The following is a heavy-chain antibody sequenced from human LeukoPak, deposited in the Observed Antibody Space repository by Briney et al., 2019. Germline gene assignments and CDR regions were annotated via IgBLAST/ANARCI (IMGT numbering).Heavy chain of an antibody. CDR2: IYPRDGST. CDR3: ARVRGSSYGDFFDY. J-gene: IGHJ4*02. CDR1: GYSFTSNY. D-gene: IGHD3-10*01. Sequence: ASVKVSCKASGYSFTSNYIHWVRQAPGQGLEWMGMIYPRDGSTSYAQKFQGRVTVTRDTSISTAYMELSRLRSDDTAVYYCARVRGSSYGDFFDYWGQGTLVTVSS. V-gene: IGHV1-46*01.